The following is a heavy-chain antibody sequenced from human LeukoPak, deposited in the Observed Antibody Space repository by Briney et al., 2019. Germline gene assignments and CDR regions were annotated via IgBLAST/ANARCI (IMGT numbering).Heavy chain of an antibody. J-gene: IGHJ4*02. CDR2: INHSGST. CDR1: GGSFSAYY. CDR3: ARLPLGAFAEFLNFDY. V-gene: IGHV4-34*01. D-gene: IGHD3-10*01. Sequence: SETLSLTCGVYGGSFSAYYWSWIRQPPGKGLEWIGDINHSGSTKYNPSLMSRVAISVDSSKNHFSLNLRPVTAADTAVYYCARLPLGAFAEFLNFDYWGQGIPVTVSS.